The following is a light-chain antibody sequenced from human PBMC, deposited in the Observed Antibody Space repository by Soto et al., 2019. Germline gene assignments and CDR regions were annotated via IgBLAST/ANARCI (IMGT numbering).Light chain of an antibody. J-gene: IGKJ1*01. Sequence: DVVMTQSPLSLPVTLGQPASISCRSSQSLIHSDGNTYLSWFQQRPGQSPRRLIYEVSDRDSGVPDSFTGSGSGTDFTLKISRVEAEDVGVYYCMQGTLWPWTFGQGTEVEIK. CDR1: QSLIHSDGNTY. CDR3: MQGTLWPWT. V-gene: IGKV2-30*02. CDR2: EVS.